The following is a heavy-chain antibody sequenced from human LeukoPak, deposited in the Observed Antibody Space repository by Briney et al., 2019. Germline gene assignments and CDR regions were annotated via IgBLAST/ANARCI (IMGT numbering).Heavy chain of an antibody. D-gene: IGHD3-22*01. J-gene: IGHJ4*02. Sequence: PSETLSLACTVSGGSISSYYWSWIRQPAGKGLEWIGRIYTSGSTNYNPSLKSRVTMPVDTSKNQFSLKLSSVTAADTAVYYCARDQAYYDSSGQFDYWGQGTLVTVSS. CDR3: ARDQAYYDSSGQFDY. V-gene: IGHV4-4*07. CDR1: GGSISSYY. CDR2: IYTSGST.